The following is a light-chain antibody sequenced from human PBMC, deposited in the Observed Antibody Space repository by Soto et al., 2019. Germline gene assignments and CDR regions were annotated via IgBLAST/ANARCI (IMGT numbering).Light chain of an antibody. Sequence: EIVITQSPATLSVSPWERATPSGRASQQLSSHQAWNQQTPGHAPRLLIYGASTRATGIPARFSGSGSGTEFTLTIRSLQSEDFAVYYCQQYNNWPPTWTFGQGTKVDIK. CDR3: QQYNNWPPTWT. V-gene: IGKV3-15*01. CDR2: GAS. J-gene: IGKJ1*01. CDR1: QQLSSH.